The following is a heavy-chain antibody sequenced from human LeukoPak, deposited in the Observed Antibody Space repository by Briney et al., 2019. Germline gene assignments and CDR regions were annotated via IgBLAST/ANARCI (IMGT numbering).Heavy chain of an antibody. Sequence: GASVKVSCKASGYTFTGYYMHWVRQAPGQGLEWMGWINPNSGGTNYAQKFQGRVTMTRDTSISTAYMELSRLRSDDTAVYYCARDDYDILTGNLLPWVDWGQGTLVTVSS. V-gene: IGHV1-2*02. CDR2: INPNSGGT. CDR3: ARDDYDILTGNLLPWVD. CDR1: GYTFTGYY. D-gene: IGHD3-9*01. J-gene: IGHJ4*02.